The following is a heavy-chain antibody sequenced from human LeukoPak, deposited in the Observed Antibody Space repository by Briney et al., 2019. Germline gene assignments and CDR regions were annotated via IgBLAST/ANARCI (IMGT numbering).Heavy chain of an antibody. D-gene: IGHD6-13*01. J-gene: IGHJ4*02. Sequence: PGGSLRHTCAASGFTFSNYWMSWVRQAPGKGLEWVANIKEDGSEKAYVNSVKGRFTISRDNTENSLYLQMSSLRAEDTAVYYCANLYSSSWYAANWGQGALVTVSS. CDR3: ANLYSSSWYAAN. CDR2: IKEDGSEK. CDR1: GFTFSNYW. V-gene: IGHV3-7*01.